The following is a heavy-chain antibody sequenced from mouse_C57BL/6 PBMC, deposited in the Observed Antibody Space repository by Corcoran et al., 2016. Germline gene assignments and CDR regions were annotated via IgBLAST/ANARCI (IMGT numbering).Heavy chain of an antibody. V-gene: IGHV9-3*01. D-gene: IGHD1-1*01. CDR3: ARFYGSSYFFDY. Sequence: QIELVQSGPELKKPAETVKISCKASGYTFTTYGMSWVKQAPGKGLKWMGWINTYSGVPTYADDFKGRFAFSLETSASTAYLQINNLKNEDTATYFCARFYGSSYFFDYWGQGTTLTVSS. CDR2: INTYSGVP. CDR1: GYTFTTYG. J-gene: IGHJ2*01.